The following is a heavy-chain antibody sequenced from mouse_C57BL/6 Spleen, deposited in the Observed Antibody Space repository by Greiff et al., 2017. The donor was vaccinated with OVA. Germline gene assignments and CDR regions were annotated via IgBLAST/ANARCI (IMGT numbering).Heavy chain of an antibody. D-gene: IGHD2-3*01. V-gene: IGHV1-69*01. CDR2: IDPSDSYT. Sequence: VQLQQPGAELVMPGASVKLSCKASGYTFTSYWMHWVKQRPGQGLEWIGEIDPSDSYTNYNQKFKGKSTLTVDKSSSTAYMQLSSLTSEDSAVYYCARTLYDGYYDFDYWGQGTTLTVSS. J-gene: IGHJ2*01. CDR3: ARTLYDGYYDFDY. CDR1: GYTFTSYW.